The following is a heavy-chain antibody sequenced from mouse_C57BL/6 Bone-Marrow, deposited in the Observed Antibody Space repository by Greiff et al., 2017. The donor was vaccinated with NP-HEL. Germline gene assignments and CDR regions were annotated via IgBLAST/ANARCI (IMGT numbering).Heavy chain of an antibody. Sequence: QVQLQQSGPELVKPGASVKISCKASGYTFTDYYINWVKQRPGQGLEWIGWIFPGSGSTYYNEKFKGKATLTVDKSSSTAYMLLSSLTSEDSAVYFCARPSLITTVVPFAYWGQGTLVTVSA. D-gene: IGHD1-1*01. CDR3: ARPSLITTVVPFAY. J-gene: IGHJ3*01. CDR2: IFPGSGST. CDR1: GYTFTDYY. V-gene: IGHV1-75*01.